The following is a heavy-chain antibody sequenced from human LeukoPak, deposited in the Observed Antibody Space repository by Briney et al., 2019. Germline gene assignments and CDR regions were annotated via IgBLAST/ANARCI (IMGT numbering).Heavy chain of an antibody. J-gene: IGHJ3*01. V-gene: IGHV1-18*01. Sequence: GASVKVSCKTSGYTFTSHFISWVRQAPGQGLEWMGWVNPHNGNTNYAQRFQGRVTMTTDTSTSTAYMELRSLRSDDTAVYYCARQNTYDAFDFWGQGTIVIVSS. CDR3: ARQNTYDAFDF. D-gene: IGHD1/OR15-1a*01. CDR2: VNPHNGNT. CDR1: GYTFTSHF.